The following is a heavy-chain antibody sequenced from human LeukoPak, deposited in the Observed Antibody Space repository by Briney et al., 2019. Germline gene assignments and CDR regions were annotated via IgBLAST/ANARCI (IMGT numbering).Heavy chain of an antibody. CDR3: ARHRQEHDILTGAFDI. CDR1: GYTFTKYW. CDR2: IYPGDSDT. V-gene: IGHV5-51*01. D-gene: IGHD3-9*01. J-gene: IGHJ3*02. Sequence: GESLKISCKGSGYTFTKYWIGWVRQMPGKGLEWMGIIYPGDSDTRYSPSFQGQVTISADKSISTAYLQWSSLKASDTAMYYCARHRQEHDILTGAFDIWGQGTMVTVSS.